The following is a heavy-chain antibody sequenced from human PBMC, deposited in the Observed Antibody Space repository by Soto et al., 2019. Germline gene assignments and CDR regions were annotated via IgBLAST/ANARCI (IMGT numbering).Heavy chain of an antibody. J-gene: IGHJ5*02. CDR1: GYTFTRHW. Sequence: ASVKVSCKTSGYTFTRHWMHWVRQAPGQGLEWVGIINPDDYTTSYAQKFQGRVTLTRDTSTSTVFMELTSLTSEDTAIYYCARDQSGTAYGYARWWFDPWGQGTPVTVSS. CDR2: INPDDYTT. D-gene: IGHD5-18*01. V-gene: IGHV1-46*01. CDR3: ARDQSGTAYGYARWWFDP.